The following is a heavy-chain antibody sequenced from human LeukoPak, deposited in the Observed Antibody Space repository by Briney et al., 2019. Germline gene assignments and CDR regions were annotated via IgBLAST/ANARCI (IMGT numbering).Heavy chain of an antibody. D-gene: IGHD2-2*01. CDR3: AKAPSPGYCSITSCYYDY. V-gene: IGHV3-23*01. J-gene: IGHJ4*02. CDR2: ISDNGGST. CDR1: GFTFSNYA. Sequence: GGSLRLSCAASGFTFSNYAMSWVRQAPGKGLEWVTAISDNGGSTYYADSVKGRFTISRDNSKNTLYLQMNSLRGDDTAVYHCAKAPSPGYCSITSCYYDYWGQGTLVTVSS.